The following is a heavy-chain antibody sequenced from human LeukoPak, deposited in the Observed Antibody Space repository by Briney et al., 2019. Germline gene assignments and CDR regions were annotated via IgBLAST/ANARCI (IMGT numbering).Heavy chain of an antibody. CDR2: IYYSGST. CDR1: GGSISSSSYY. V-gene: IGHV4-39*01. J-gene: IGHJ5*02. D-gene: IGHD3-3*01. Sequence: PSETLSLTCTVSGGSISSSSYYWGWIRQPPGKGLEWIGSIYYSGSTYYNPSLKSRVTISVDTSKNQFSLKLSSVTAADTAVYYCARGLTGTTYYDFWSGALPTTFDPRGQGTLVTVSS. CDR3: ARGLTGTTYYDFWSGALPTTFDP.